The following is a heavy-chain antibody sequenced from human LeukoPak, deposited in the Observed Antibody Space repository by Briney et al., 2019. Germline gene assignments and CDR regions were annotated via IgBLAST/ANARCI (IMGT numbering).Heavy chain of an antibody. Sequence: GGSLRLSCVASGFTFNNYAMTWVRQAPGKGLEWVSAISGSGYSTYYADSVKGRFTISRDNSKNTLYLQMNSLRAEDTAVYYCAKKKGIAIDYWGQGTLVTVSS. CDR2: ISGSGYST. CDR1: GFTFNNYA. V-gene: IGHV3-23*01. CDR3: AKKKGIAIDY. D-gene: IGHD6-13*01. J-gene: IGHJ4*02.